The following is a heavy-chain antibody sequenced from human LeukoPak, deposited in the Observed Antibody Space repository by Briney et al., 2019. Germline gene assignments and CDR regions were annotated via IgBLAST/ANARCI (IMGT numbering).Heavy chain of an antibody. Sequence: SQTLSLTCAISGDSVSNNNAAWNWIRQSPSRGLEWLGRTYYRSKWYTDSAVSVNSRITINPDTSKNQFSLQLTSVTPEDSAVYYSARGNSGVAVARFDYWGQGTLVTVSS. V-gene: IGHV6-1*01. CDR2: TYYRSKWYT. CDR1: GDSVSNNNAA. CDR3: ARGNSGVAVARFDY. J-gene: IGHJ4*02. D-gene: IGHD6-19*01.